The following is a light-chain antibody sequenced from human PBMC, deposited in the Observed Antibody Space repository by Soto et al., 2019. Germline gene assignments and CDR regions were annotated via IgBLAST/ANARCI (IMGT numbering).Light chain of an antibody. CDR1: QSVSSSY. CDR3: QQYGSLPQS. Sequence: EIVLTQSPGTLSLSPGERATLSCRASQSVSSSYLAWYQQKPGQAPRLLIYGASSRATDIPDRFSGSGSGTDFTLTISRLEPEDFAVYYCQQYGSLPQSFGQGTELEIK. V-gene: IGKV3-20*01. J-gene: IGKJ2*03. CDR2: GAS.